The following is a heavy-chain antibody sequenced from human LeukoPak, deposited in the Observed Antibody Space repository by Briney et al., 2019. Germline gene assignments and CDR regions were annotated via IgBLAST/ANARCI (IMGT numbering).Heavy chain of an antibody. V-gene: IGHV1-2*02. CDR1: GYTFTGYY. CDR2: INPNSGGT. J-gene: IGHJ5*02. CDR3: ARFPGYSSSWYVAGWFDP. Sequence: ASVKVSCKASGYTFTGYYMHWVRQAPGQGLEWMGWINPNSGGTNYAQKFQGRVTMTRDTSISTAYMELSRLRSDDTAVYYCARFPGYSSSWYVAGWFDPWGQGTLVTVSS. D-gene: IGHD6-13*01.